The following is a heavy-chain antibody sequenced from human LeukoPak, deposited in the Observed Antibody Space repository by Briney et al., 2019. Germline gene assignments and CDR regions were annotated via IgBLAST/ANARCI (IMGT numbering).Heavy chain of an antibody. CDR3: AGVSGSLFDY. CDR1: GFTFTGYY. J-gene: IGHJ4*02. Sequence: ASVKVSCKASGFTFTGYYMHWVRQAPGQGLEWMGWINPNSGDTNYAQKFQGRVTMTRDTSISTAYMKVSRLRSDDTAVYYCAGVSGSLFDYWGQGSLVTVSS. V-gene: IGHV1-2*02. D-gene: IGHD6-13*01. CDR2: INPNSGDT.